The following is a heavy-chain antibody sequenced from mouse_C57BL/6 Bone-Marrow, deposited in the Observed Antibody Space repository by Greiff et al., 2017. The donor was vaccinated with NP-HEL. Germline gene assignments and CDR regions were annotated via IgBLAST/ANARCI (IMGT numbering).Heavy chain of an antibody. V-gene: IGHV1-82*01. Sequence: VQLQESGPELVKPGASVKISCKASGYAFSSSWMNWVKQRPGKGLEWIGRIYPGDGDTNYNGKFKGKATLTADKSSSTAYMQLSSLTSEDSAVYFCARVDAYWGQGTLVTVSA. J-gene: IGHJ3*01. CDR2: IYPGDGDT. CDR3: ARVDAY. CDR1: GYAFSSSW.